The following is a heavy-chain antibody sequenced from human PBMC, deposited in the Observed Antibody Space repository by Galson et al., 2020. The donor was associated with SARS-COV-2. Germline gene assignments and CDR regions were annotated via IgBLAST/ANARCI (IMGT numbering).Heavy chain of an antibody. CDR1: GYSFTSYW. V-gene: IGHV5-51*01. CDR2: IYPGDSDT. CDR3: ARQSTGYSSGWYLPNAFEI. J-gene: IGHJ3*02. Sequence: GESLKISCKGSGYSFTSYWIGWVRQMPGKGLEWMGIIYPGDSDTRYSPSFQGQATISADKSISTAYLQWSSLKASDTAMYYCARQSTGYSSGWYLPNAFEIWGQGTMVTVSS. D-gene: IGHD6-19*01.